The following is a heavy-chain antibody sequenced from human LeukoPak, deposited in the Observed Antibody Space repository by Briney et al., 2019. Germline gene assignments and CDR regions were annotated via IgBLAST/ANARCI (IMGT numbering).Heavy chain of an antibody. J-gene: IGHJ3*02. CDR2: ISSSSTYI. Sequence: GGSLRLSCAASGFSFRSYSMNWVRQAPGKGLEWVSFISSSSTYIYYADSMKGRFTISRDNAKNSLFLQMNSLRGEDTAVYYCARIPYSSSLTDAFDIWGRGTMVTVYS. D-gene: IGHD6-6*01. V-gene: IGHV3-21*01. CDR3: ARIPYSSSLTDAFDI. CDR1: GFSFRSYS.